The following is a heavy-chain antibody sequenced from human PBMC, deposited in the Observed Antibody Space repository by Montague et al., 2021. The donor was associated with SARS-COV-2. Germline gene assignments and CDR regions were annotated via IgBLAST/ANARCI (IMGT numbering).Heavy chain of an antibody. CDR3: ARGLEGYSSGWYWDY. V-gene: IGHV4-59*08. J-gene: IGHJ4*02. CDR1: GGSISSYY. D-gene: IGHD6-19*01. CDR2: IYYSGST. Sequence: SETLSLTCTVSGGSISSYYRSWIRQPPGKGLEWIGYIYYSGSTNYNPSLKGRVTISVDTSKNQFSLKLSSVTAADTAVYYCARGLEGYSSGWYWDYWGQGTLVTVSS.